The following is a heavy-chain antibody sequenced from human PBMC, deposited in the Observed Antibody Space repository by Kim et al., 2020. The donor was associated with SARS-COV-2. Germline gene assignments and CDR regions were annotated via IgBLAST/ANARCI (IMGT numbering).Heavy chain of an antibody. CDR2: IWYDGSNK. D-gene: IGHD3-10*01. V-gene: IGHV3-33*01. J-gene: IGHJ4*02. Sequence: GGSLRLSCAASGFTFSSYGMHWVRQAPGKGLEWVAVIWYDGSNKYYADSVKGRFTISRDNSKNTLYLQMNSLRAEDTAVYYCARERYYYGSGSYSPLDYWGQGTLVTVSS. CDR1: GFTFSSYG. CDR3: ARERYYYGSGSYSPLDY.